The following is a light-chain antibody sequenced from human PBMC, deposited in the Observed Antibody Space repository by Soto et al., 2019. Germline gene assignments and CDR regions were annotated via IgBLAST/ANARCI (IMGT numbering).Light chain of an antibody. CDR2: GDT. CDR3: QSYDTRLRWV. V-gene: IGLV1-40*01. CDR1: SSNFGANFD. J-gene: IGLJ2*01. Sequence: QSVLTQPPSVSGAPGQRVTISCTGSSSNFGANFDVQWYQQFPGTAPNLLIYGDTIRPSGVPVRFSGSKSGTSASLSITGLQAEDEADDYCQSYDTRLRWVFGGGTKVTVL.